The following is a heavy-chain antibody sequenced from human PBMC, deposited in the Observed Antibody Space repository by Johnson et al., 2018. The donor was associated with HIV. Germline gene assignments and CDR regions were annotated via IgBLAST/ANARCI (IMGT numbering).Heavy chain of an antibody. CDR2: ISWNSGSI. Sequence: VQLVESGGGLVQPGRSLRLSCAASGFTFDDYAMHWVRQAPGKGLEWVSGISWNSGSIGYADSVKGRFTISRDNAKNSLYLQMNSLRAEDTALYYCAKDRVGAVPDAFDIWGQGTMVTVSS. D-gene: IGHD1-26*01. J-gene: IGHJ3*02. V-gene: IGHV3-9*01. CDR3: AKDRVGAVPDAFDI. CDR1: GFTFDDYA.